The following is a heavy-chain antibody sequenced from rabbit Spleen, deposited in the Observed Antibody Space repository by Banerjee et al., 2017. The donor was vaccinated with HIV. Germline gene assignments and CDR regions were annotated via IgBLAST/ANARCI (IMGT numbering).Heavy chain of an antibody. D-gene: IGHD1-1*01. V-gene: IGHV1S40*01. CDR2: IDPVFGTT. CDR3: ARELVAVIGWNFNL. J-gene: IGHJ4*01. CDR1: GFSFSSSDW. Sequence: QSLEESGGDLVKPGASLTLTCTASGFSFSSSDWIYWVRQAPGKGLEWIGYIDPVFGTTYDASWAKGRFTSSKTSSTTVTLEMTRLTAADTATYFCARELVAVIGWNFNLWGPGTLVTVS.